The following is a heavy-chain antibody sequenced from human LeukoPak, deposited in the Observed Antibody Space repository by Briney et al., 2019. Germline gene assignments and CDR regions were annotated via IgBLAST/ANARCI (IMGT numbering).Heavy chain of an antibody. CDR2: IYYSGST. J-gene: IGHJ4*02. D-gene: IGHD5-12*01. CDR3: ARGQSVASSPWFDY. V-gene: IGHV4-59*01. Sequence: PSETLSLTCTVSGGSISSYYWSWIRQPPGKGLEWIGYIYYSGSTDYNPSLKSRDTISVDTSKNQFSLKLSSVTAADTAVYYCARGQSVASSPWFDYWGQGTLVTVSS. CDR1: GGSISSYY.